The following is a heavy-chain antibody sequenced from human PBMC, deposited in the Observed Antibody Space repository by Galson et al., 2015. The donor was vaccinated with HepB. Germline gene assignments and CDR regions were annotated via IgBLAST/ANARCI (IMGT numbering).Heavy chain of an antibody. Sequence: SLRLSCAASGFTFSNAWMSWVRQAPGKGLEWVGRIKSKTDGGTTDYAAPVKGRFTISRDDSKNTLYLQMNSLKTEDTAVYYCTSSLEYPEFGYWGQGTLVTVSS. J-gene: IGHJ4*02. D-gene: IGHD2/OR15-2a*01. V-gene: IGHV3-15*01. CDR3: TSSLEYPEFGY. CDR2: IKSKTDGGTT. CDR1: GFTFSNAW.